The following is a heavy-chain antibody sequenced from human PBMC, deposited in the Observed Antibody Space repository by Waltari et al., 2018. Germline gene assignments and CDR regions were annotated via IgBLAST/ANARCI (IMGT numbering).Heavy chain of an antibody. J-gene: IGHJ6*03. CDR2: IYYSGST. Sequence: QVQLQESGPGLVKPSETLSLTCTVAGGSTSSYYWSWIRQPPGKGLEWIGYIYYSGSTNYNPSLKNRVTISVDTSKNQFSLKLSSVTAADTAVYYCARGQGGVVPYYMDVWGKGTTVTISS. V-gene: IGHV4-59*01. D-gene: IGHD3-3*01. CDR3: ARGQGGVVPYYMDV. CDR1: GGSTSSYY.